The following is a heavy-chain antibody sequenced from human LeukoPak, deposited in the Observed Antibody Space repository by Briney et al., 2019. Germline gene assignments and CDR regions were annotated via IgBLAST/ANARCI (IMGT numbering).Heavy chain of an antibody. Sequence: KPSETLTLTCTVSDGSISFFYWSWIRQPPGKGLEWIGYTQNSGSTIYNPSLRSRVTISLGTSKNQFSLKLTSVTTADTAIFYCARRSSSSWYFDYWGQGTLVTVSS. CDR3: ARRSSSSWYFDY. J-gene: IGHJ4*02. V-gene: IGHV4-59*01. CDR1: DGSISFFY. CDR2: TQNSGST. D-gene: IGHD6-13*01.